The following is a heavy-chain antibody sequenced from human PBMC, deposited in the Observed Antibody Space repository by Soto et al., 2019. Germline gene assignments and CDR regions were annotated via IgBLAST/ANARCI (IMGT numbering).Heavy chain of an antibody. D-gene: IGHD6-25*01. V-gene: IGHV3-23*01. CDR1: GFTFSNYA. CDR3: AKFFVGTGGSSGWPWYFDH. Sequence: GGSLRLSCAASGFTFSNYAMSWVRQAPGKGLEWVSAISGSGGTTYNADSVKGRFTISRDNSKNTLYLQMDSLRAEGTAVYYCAKFFVGTGGSSGWPWYFDHWGQGTLVTVSS. J-gene: IGHJ4*02. CDR2: ISGSGGTT.